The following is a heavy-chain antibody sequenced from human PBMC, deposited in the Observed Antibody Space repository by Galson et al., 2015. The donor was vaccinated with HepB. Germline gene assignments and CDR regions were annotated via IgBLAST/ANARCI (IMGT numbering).Heavy chain of an antibody. D-gene: IGHD4-17*01. Sequence: PLRLSCAASGFSFSYLPMHWARQAPGKGLDWVAVISYTGKYTTYAASGQGRFTISRDNSKNALHLPMNSLRVEDTALYYCVRPRGEGAGDYQNWYFDLWGRGTLVTVSS. CDR2: ISYTGKYT. J-gene: IGHJ2*01. CDR1: GFSFSYLP. V-gene: IGHV3-30*04. CDR3: VRPRGEGAGDYQNWYFDL.